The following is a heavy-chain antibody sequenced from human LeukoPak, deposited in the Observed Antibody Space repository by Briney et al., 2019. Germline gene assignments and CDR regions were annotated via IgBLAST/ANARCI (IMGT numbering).Heavy chain of an antibody. D-gene: IGHD5-12*01. V-gene: IGHV3-48*04. CDR1: GFIFSSYS. CDR3: VRDWLRLGY. J-gene: IGHJ4*02. CDR2: ISSSGSVK. Sequence: PGGSLRLSCAASGFIFSSYSMIWVRQAPGKGLEWVSYISSSGSVKFYADSVKGRFTISRDNAKNSLHLQMNSLRAEDTAVYYCVRDWLRLGYWGQGTLVTVSS.